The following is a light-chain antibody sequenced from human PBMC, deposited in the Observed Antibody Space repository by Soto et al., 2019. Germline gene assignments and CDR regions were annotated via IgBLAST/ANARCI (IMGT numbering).Light chain of an antibody. CDR3: QQYNSYPGT. Sequence: DIQMTQSPSTLSASVGDRVTITCRASQSISSWLAWYQQKPGKAPKLLIYDASSLESGVPSRFSGSGSGTEFTLTISSRQSDDFATYYCQQYNSYPGTFGQGTKVEIK. CDR1: QSISSW. J-gene: IGKJ1*01. CDR2: DAS. V-gene: IGKV1-5*01.